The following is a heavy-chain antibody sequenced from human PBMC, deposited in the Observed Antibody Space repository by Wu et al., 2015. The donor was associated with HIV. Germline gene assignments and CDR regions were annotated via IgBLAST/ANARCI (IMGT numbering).Heavy chain of an antibody. CDR2: IIPIFDTA. CDR3: AKEPGAKNYGSGKYQFDS. D-gene: IGHD3-10*01. J-gene: IGHJ4*02. Sequence: QVQLVQSGAEVKKPGSSVKVSCKASGGTFSSYAISWVRQAPGQGLEWMGRIIPIFDTANYAQKFQGKSHHYRERIQRAQPLHGGVEQPERSEDTAPVYYCAKEPGAKNYGSGKYQFDSWGQGKLWSLSPQ. CDR1: GGTFSSYA. V-gene: IGHV1-69*18.